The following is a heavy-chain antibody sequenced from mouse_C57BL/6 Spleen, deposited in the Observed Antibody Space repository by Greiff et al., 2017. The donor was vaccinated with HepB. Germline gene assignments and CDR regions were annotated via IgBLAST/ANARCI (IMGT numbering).Heavy chain of an antibody. Sequence: DVMLVESGEGLVKPGGSLKLSCAASGFTFSSYAMSWVRQTPEKRLEWVAYISSGGDYIYYADTVKGRFTISRDNARNTLYLQMSSLKSEGTAMYYCTREARDAMDYWGQGTSVTVAS. CDR2: ISSGGDYI. CDR1: GFTFSSYA. D-gene: IGHD3-3*01. J-gene: IGHJ4*01. CDR3: TREARDAMDY. V-gene: IGHV5-9-1*02.